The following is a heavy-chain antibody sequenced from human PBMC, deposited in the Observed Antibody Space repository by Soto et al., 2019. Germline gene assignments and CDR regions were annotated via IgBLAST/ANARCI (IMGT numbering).Heavy chain of an antibody. V-gene: IGHV4-39*01. J-gene: IGHJ6*02. Sequence: QLQLQESGPGLVKPSETLSLTCTVSGGSISSSSYYWGWIRQPPGKGLEWIGSIYYSGSTYYNPSLKSRVTISVHTSNNQFSLKLSSVTAADTAVYYCARHISGYDTRSYYYGMDVWGQGTTVTVSS. D-gene: IGHD5-12*01. CDR1: GGSISSSSYY. CDR3: ARHISGYDTRSYYYGMDV. CDR2: IYYSGST.